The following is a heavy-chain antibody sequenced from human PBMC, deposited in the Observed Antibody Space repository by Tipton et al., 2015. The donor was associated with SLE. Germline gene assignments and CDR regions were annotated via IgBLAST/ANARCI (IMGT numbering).Heavy chain of an antibody. D-gene: IGHD1-7*01. CDR2: INPDGTTI. J-gene: IGHJ4*02. CDR1: GFTLSRNW. CDR3: VREFVGTRDY. Sequence: SLRLSCAASGFTLSRNWMHWVRQAPGKGLVWVSRINPDGTTINYADSVGGRFTISRDDAEDTLYLQMNSLRAEDTAVYYCVREFVGTRDYWGQGALVTVSS. V-gene: IGHV3-74*01.